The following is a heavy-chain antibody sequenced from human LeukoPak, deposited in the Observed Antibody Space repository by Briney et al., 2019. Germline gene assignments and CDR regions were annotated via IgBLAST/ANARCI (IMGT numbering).Heavy chain of an antibody. CDR1: GGSISSGDYY. Sequence: SETLSLTCTVSGGSISSGDYYWSWIRQSPGKGLEWIGYIYYSGSTYYNPSLKSRVTISVDTSKNQFSLKLSSVTAADTAVYYCASLVNMAGMIFFDIWGQGTMVTVSS. J-gene: IGHJ3*02. CDR2: IYYSGST. V-gene: IGHV4-30-4*01. CDR3: ASLVNMAGMIFFDI. D-gene: IGHD6-19*01.